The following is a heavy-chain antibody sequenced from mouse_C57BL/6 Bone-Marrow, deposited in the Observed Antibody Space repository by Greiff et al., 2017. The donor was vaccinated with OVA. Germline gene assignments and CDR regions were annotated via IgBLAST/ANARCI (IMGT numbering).Heavy chain of an antibody. J-gene: IGHJ1*03. V-gene: IGHV1-39*01. CDR3: ARPGGYYVYWYFDV. Sequence: VHVKQSGPELVKPGASVKISCKASGYSFTDYNMNWVKQSNGKSLEWIGVINPNYGTTSYNQKFKGKATLTVDQSSSTAYMQLNSLTSEDSAVYYCARPGGYYVYWYFDVWGTGTTVTVSS. D-gene: IGHD2-3*01. CDR2: INPNYGTT. CDR1: GYSFTDYN.